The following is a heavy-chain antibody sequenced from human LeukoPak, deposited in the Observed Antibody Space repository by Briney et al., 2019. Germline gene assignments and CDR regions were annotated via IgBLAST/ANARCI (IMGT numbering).Heavy chain of an antibody. CDR1: GGTFISYA. J-gene: IGHJ4*02. CDR2: IIPIFGTA. V-gene: IGHV1-69*01. CDR3: ASDSSGYYRYFDY. Sequence: SVKVSCKASGGTFISYAISWVRQAPGQGLEWMGGIIPIFGTANYAQKFQGRVTITADESTSTAYMELSSLRSEDTAVYYCASDSSGYYRYFDYWGQGTLVTVPS. D-gene: IGHD3-22*01.